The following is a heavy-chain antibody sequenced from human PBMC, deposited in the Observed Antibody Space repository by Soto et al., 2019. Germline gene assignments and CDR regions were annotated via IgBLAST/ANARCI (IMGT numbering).Heavy chain of an antibody. CDR3: ARDISGYSGYYYYGMDV. D-gene: IGHD3-22*01. V-gene: IGHV3-74*01. Sequence: GGSLRLSCATSGFTFSTYWMHWVRQAPGKGLVWVSRINSDGSDTIYAVSVKGRFTISRDNAKNSLYLQMKSLRAEDTAVYYCARDISGYSGYYYYGMDVWRQGTTVTVSS. J-gene: IGHJ6*02. CDR1: GFTFSTYW. CDR2: INSDGSDT.